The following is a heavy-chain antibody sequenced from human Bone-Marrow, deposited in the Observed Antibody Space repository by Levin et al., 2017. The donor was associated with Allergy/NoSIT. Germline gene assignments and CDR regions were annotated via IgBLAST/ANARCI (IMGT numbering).Heavy chain of an antibody. V-gene: IGHV3-30-3*01. J-gene: IGHJ6*02. D-gene: IGHD1-14*01. Sequence: GGSLRLSCAASGFTFSSYAMHWVRQAPGKGLEWVAVISYDGSNKYYADSVKGRFTISRDNSKNTLYLQMNSLRAEDTAVYYCARDSPTLRNPYYYYGMDVWGQGTTVTVSS. CDR3: ARDSPTLRNPYYYYGMDV. CDR1: GFTFSSYA. CDR2: ISYDGSNK.